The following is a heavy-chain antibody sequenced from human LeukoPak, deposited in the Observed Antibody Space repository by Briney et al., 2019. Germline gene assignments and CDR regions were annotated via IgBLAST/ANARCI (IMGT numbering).Heavy chain of an antibody. CDR3: ARVGRGSSSWTHNYNYGMDV. D-gene: IGHD6-13*01. Sequence: GASVKVPCKASGYMFTSYGVSWVRQAPGRGLEWMGWINGNNGNTIYAQKFQGRVTMTTDASTRTAYMELRSLGSDDTAVYYCARVGRGSSSWTHNYNYGMDVWGKGTTVIVSS. CDR1: GYMFTSYG. V-gene: IGHV1-18*04. J-gene: IGHJ6*04. CDR2: INGNNGNT.